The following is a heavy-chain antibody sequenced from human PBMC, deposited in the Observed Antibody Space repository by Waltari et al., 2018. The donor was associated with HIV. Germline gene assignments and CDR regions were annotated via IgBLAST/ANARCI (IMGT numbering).Heavy chain of an antibody. CDR1: GGSVSSGSYY. V-gene: IGHV4-61*01. CDR3: ARVRGGCGGDCSWDYYYGMDV. CDR2: IHYRGST. Sequence: QVQLQESGPGLVKPSETLSLTCTVSGGSVSSGSYYWSWIRQPPGKGLGWIGYIHYRGSTNYNPSLKSRVTISVDTSKNQFSLKLSSVTAADTAVYYCARVRGGCGGDCSWDYYYGMDVWGQGTTVTVSS. J-gene: IGHJ6*02. D-gene: IGHD2-21*02.